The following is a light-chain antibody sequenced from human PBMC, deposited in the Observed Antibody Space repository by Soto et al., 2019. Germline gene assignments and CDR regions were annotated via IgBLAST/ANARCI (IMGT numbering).Light chain of an antibody. Sequence: DIQITQSPPSLSASVGDRVAIICLGSEGINIYLAWFQQKPGKAPKSLIYGATSLQRGVPSRFSGSGGVTDFSLTISSLQPEDIATYCCQQYQRYPPSFGGGTKVDIK. CDR2: GAT. CDR3: QQYQRYPPS. V-gene: IGKV1-16*01. CDR1: EGINIY. J-gene: IGKJ4*01.